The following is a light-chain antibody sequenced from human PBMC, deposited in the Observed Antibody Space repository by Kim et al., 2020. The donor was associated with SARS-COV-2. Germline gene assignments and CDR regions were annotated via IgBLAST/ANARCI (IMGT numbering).Light chain of an antibody. V-gene: IGKV3-20*01. CDR2: GAS. J-gene: IGKJ1*01. Sequence: PGERATLSCRASQSSTSNYLAWYQQKPGQAPRLLIYGASNRATGTSDRFSGSGSGTDFTLTISRLEPEDSAVYYCLQYVSSLWTFGPGTKVDIK. CDR3: LQYVSSLWT. CDR1: QSSTSNY.